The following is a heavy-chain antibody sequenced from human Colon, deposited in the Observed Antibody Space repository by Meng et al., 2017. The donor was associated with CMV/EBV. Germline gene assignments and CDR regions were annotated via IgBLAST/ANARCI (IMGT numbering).Heavy chain of an antibody. Sequence: GGSLRLSCAVSGFTFRSHAMHWVRQAPGKGLEWVSAISGSGGSTYYADSVKGRFTISRDNSKNTLYLQMNSLRADDTALYYCTKDTLPGGADYWGQGTLVTVSS. CDR3: TKDTLPGGADY. CDR1: GFTFRSHA. D-gene: IGHD2-2*01. J-gene: IGHJ4*02. V-gene: IGHV3-23*01. CDR2: ISGSGGST.